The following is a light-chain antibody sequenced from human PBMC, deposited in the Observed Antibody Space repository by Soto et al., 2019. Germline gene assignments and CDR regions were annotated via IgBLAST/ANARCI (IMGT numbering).Light chain of an antibody. CDR3: QQYGSSPWT. Sequence: EIVLTQSPDTLSLSPGERATLSCRASQSVSSSYLAWYQQKSGQAPRLLIYGPSSRATGIPDRFSGSGSGTDFTLTISRLEPEDFAVYYCQQYGSSPWTFGQGTKVEI. CDR2: GPS. CDR1: QSVSSSY. V-gene: IGKV3-20*01. J-gene: IGKJ1*01.